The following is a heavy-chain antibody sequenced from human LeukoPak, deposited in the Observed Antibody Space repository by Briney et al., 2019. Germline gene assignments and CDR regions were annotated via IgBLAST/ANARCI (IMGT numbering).Heavy chain of an antibody. CDR1: GFTFSNYR. J-gene: IGHJ4*02. D-gene: IGHD1-26*01. CDR2: INSDGSTT. Sequence: GGSLRLSRAASGFTFSNYRMHWVRHAPGKGLVWVSRINSDGSTTLYADSVKGRFTISRDNAKNTLYLQMNSLRAEDTAVYYCASTLVGTTNYWGQGTLVTVSS. V-gene: IGHV3-74*03. CDR3: ASTLVGTTNY.